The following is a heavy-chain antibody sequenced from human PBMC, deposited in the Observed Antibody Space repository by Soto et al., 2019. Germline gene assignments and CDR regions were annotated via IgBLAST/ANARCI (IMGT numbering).Heavy chain of an antibody. Sequence: GGSLRLSCAASGFIFSNYGMHWVRQAPGKGLEWVAAIWGDGNDKYYADSVKGRFTISRDNSRNTLDLQMDSLRAEDTAVYNCARGVVSGTPYFDSWGQGTLVTVSS. J-gene: IGHJ4*02. CDR1: GFIFSNYG. D-gene: IGHD3-10*01. CDR3: ARGVVSGTPYFDS. CDR2: IWGDGNDK. V-gene: IGHV3-33*01.